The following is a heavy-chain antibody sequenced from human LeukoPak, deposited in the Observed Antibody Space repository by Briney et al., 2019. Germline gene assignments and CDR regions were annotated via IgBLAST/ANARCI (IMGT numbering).Heavy chain of an antibody. J-gene: IGHJ4*02. V-gene: IGHV4-38-2*01. Sequence: SETLSLTCAVSGYSISSGYHWAWIRQPPGKGLEWIGSMSHSGSTYYNPSLKSRVTISVDTSKNQFSLKLSSVTAADTAVYYCARAPVDWLAIDYWGQGTLVTVSS. CDR1: GYSISSGYH. CDR2: MSHSGST. D-gene: IGHD3-9*01. CDR3: ARAPVDWLAIDY.